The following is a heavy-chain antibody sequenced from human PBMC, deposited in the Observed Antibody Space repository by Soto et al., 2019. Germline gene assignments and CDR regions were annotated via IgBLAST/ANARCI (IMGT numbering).Heavy chain of an antibody. CDR1: GFTFSDYY. CDR2: ISSSGSTI. V-gene: IGHV3-11*01. CDR3: ARVVVPHYNWLDP. Sequence: GGSLRLSCAASGFTFSDYYMSWIRQAPGKGLEWVSYISSSGSTIYYADSVKGRFTISRDNAKNSLYLQMNSLRAEDTAVYYCARVVVPHYNWLDPWGQGTLVTVSS. J-gene: IGHJ5*02. D-gene: IGHD2-2*01.